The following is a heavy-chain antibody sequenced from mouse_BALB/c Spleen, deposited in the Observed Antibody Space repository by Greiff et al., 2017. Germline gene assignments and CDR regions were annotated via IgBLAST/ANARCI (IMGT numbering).Heavy chain of an antibody. CDR2: IWAGGST. Sequence: VHLVESGPGLVAPSQSLSITCTVSGFSLTSYGVHWVRQPPGKGLEWLGVIWAGGSTNYNSALMSRLSISKDNSKSQVFLKMNSLQTDDTAMYYCARADYGNYRYFDVWGAGTTVTVSS. CDR1: GFSLTSYG. J-gene: IGHJ1*01. D-gene: IGHD2-1*01. CDR3: ARADYGNYRYFDV. V-gene: IGHV2-9*02.